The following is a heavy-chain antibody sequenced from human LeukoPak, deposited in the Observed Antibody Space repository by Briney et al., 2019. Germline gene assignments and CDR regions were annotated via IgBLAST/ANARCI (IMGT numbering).Heavy chain of an antibody. J-gene: IGHJ3*02. D-gene: IGHD2/OR15-2a*01. Sequence: PSETLSLTCNVSGGSISSYYWSWIRQPPGKGLEWIGYMYYSGNTNYNPSLKSRVTTSVDTSKNQFSLKLSSVTAADTAVYYCARHTLGGARNFFDIWGKGTMVTVS. CDR3: ARHTLGGARNFFDI. V-gene: IGHV4-59*08. CDR2: MYYSGNT. CDR1: GGSISSYY.